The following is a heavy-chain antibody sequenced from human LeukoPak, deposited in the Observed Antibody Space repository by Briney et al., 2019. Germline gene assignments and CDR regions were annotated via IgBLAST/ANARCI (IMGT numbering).Heavy chain of an antibody. V-gene: IGHV3-23*01. CDR1: GFTFSSYA. CDR3: ATPYGGGAIYYFDY. D-gene: IGHD3-10*01. Sequence: GGSLRLSCAASGFTFSSYAMSWVRQAPGKGLEWVSAISGSGGSTYYADSVKGRFTISRDNSKNTLYLQMNSLRAEHTAVYYCATPYGGGAIYYFDYWGQGTLVAVSS. CDR2: ISGSGGST. J-gene: IGHJ4*02.